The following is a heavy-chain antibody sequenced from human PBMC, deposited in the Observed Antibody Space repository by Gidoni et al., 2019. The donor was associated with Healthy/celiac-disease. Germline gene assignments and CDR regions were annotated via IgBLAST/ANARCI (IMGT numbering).Heavy chain of an antibody. CDR2: ISSRGSTI. Sequence: EVQLVESGGGLVQPGGSLRLSCAAPGSTFSSYEMKWLRQDPGKGLEWVSYISSRGSTIYYADSVKGRFTISRDNAKNSLYLQMNSLRAEDTAVYYCARGRLGDSGYDTYYYYYYGMDVWGQGTTVTVSS. V-gene: IGHV3-48*03. CDR1: GSTFSSYE. J-gene: IGHJ6*02. D-gene: IGHD5-12*01. CDR3: ARGRLGDSGYDTYYYYYYGMDV.